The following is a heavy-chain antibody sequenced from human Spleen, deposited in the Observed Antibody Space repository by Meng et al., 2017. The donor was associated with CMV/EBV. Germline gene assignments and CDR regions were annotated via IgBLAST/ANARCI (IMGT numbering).Heavy chain of an antibody. CDR1: GFTFSSYS. Sequence: EVQLVESXXXXXKXXGXXRLSCSASGFTFSSYSMNWVHQAPGKGLEWVSSISSSGSYIYYADSVKGRFTVSRDNAKNSLYLQMNSLRAEDTAAYYCASLSGYSSGWYSQFWGQGTLVTVSS. J-gene: IGHJ4*02. V-gene: IGHV3-21*01. D-gene: IGHD6-19*01. CDR3: ASLSGYSSGWYSQF. CDR2: ISSSGSYI.